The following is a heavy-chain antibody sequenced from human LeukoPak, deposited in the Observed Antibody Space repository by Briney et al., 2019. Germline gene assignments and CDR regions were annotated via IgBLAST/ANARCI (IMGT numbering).Heavy chain of an antibody. V-gene: IGHV3-33*01. CDR3: ARGTGSDSWYIDY. J-gene: IGHJ4*02. Sequence: GRFLRLSCTASGFTFSSYGMHWVRQAPGKGLEWVAVIWFDGSNKYYADSVKGRLTISRDNSKSTLYLQMNSLRDEDTAVYYCARGTGSDSWYIDYWGQGTLVSVSS. D-gene: IGHD6-13*01. CDR2: IWFDGSNK. CDR1: GFTFSSYG.